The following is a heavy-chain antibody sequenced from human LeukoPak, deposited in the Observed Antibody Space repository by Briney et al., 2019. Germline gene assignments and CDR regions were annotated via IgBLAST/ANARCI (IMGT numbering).Heavy chain of an antibody. Sequence: RGSLRLSCAASGFTFSSYAMHWVRQAPGKGLEWVAVISYDGSNKYYADSVKGRFTISRDNSKNTLYLQMNSLRPEDTAVYYCARDSWGLDCWGQGTLVTVSS. D-gene: IGHD3-16*01. CDR2: ISYDGSNK. CDR1: GFTFSSYA. V-gene: IGHV3-30-3*01. J-gene: IGHJ4*02. CDR3: ARDSWGLDC.